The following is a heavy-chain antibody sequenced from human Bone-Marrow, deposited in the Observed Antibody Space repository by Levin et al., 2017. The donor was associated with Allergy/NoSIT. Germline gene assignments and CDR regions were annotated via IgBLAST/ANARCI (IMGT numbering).Heavy chain of an antibody. D-gene: IGHD1-26*01. V-gene: IGHV3-30-3*01. J-gene: IGHJ6*02. CDR1: GFTFSRYS. CDR3: GREEWELGSYYYYGMDV. CDR2: ISYDEYNK. Sequence: PGGSLRLSCVASGFTFSRYSMHWVRQAPGKGLEWVAVISYDEYNKYYADSVKGRFTVSRDNPKNTLYLQMNSPSADDTAVYYCGREEWELGSYYYYGMDVWGQGTTVIVSS.